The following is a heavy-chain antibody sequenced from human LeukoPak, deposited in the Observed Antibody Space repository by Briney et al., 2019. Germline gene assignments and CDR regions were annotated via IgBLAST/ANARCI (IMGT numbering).Heavy chain of an antibody. D-gene: IGHD2/OR15-2a*01. Sequence: GGSLRLSCAASGLTFNNYAMTWVRQAPGKGLEWVSSIGSSGGSTFYADSVKGRFTISRDNSKNTLYLQMNSLRAEDTAVYYCARLRLLWSPLCYWGQGTLVTVSS. V-gene: IGHV3-23*01. CDR2: IGSSGGST. CDR3: ARLRLLWSPLCY. CDR1: GLTFNNYA. J-gene: IGHJ4*02.